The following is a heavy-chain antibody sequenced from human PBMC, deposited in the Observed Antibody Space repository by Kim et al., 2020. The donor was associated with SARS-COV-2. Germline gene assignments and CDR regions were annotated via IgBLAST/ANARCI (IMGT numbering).Heavy chain of an antibody. Sequence: GGSLRLSCSASGFTFSSYAMHWVRQAPGKGLEYVSAIMSDGGSTYYADSVKVRFTISSDYSQHNLYLQMCSLRTEDTSLYYFVGHVRISYFAYWGQGTLV. CDR3: VGHVRISYFAY. J-gene: IGHJ4*02. V-gene: IGHV3-64D*06. D-gene: IGHD2-15*01. CDR2: IMSDGGST. CDR1: GFTFSSYA.